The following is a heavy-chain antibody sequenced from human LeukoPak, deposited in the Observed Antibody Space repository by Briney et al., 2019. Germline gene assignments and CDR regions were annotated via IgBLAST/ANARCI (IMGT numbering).Heavy chain of an antibody. V-gene: IGHV3-23*01. CDR3: ATQRDYWFRELLNFDY. CDR2: ISGSGGST. CDR1: GFTFSSYA. Sequence: GGSLRLSCAASGFTFSSYAMSWVRQAPGKGLEWVSAISGSGGSTYYADSVKGRFTISRDNSKNTLYLQMNSLRAEDTAVYYCATQRDYWFRELLNFDYWGEGTLVTVSS. D-gene: IGHD3-10*01. J-gene: IGHJ4*02.